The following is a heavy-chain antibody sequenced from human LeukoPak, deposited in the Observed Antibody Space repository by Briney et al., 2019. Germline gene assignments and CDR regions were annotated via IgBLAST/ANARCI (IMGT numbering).Heavy chain of an antibody. CDR1: GYTFTGYY. J-gene: IGHJ4*02. D-gene: IGHD2-2*01. V-gene: IGHV1-2*02. CDR3: ARGVLRSTSRRYYYFDY. CDR2: INPNSGGT. Sequence: ASVKVSCKASGYTFTGYYMHCVRQAPGQGLEWMGWINPNSGGTNYAQKFQGRVTMTRDTSISTAYMELSRLRSDDTAVYYCARGVLRSTSRRYYYFDYWGQGTLVTVSS.